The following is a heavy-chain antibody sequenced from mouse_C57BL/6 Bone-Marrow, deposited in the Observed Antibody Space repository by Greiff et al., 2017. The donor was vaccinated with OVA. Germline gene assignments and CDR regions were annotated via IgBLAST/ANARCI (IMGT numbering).Heavy chain of an antibody. CDR1: GYTFTSYG. CDR2: IYPRSGNT. CDR3: AKIYDDGRYYFDY. V-gene: IGHV1-81*01. J-gene: IGHJ2*01. Sequence: VKLMESGAELARPGASVKLSCKASGYTFTSYGISWVKQRTGQGLEWIGEIYPRSGNTYYNEKFKGKATLTADKSSSTAYMELRSLTSEDSAVYFCAKIYDDGRYYFDYWGQGTTLTVSS. D-gene: IGHD2-12*01.